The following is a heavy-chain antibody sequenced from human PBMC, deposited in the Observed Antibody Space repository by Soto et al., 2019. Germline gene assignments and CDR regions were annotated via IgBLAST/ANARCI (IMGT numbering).Heavy chain of an antibody. Sequence: PSQTLSLTCAISGDSVPSNSAAWNWIRQSPSRGLEWLGRTYYRSTTWYTDYAVSVKSRITINPDTSKNQFSLQLNSVTPEDTAVYYCARLGGGFDSWGQGILVTVSS. CDR3: ARLGGGFDS. D-gene: IGHD1-26*01. CDR1: GDSVPSNSAA. V-gene: IGHV6-1*01. J-gene: IGHJ5*01. CDR2: TYYRSTTWYT.